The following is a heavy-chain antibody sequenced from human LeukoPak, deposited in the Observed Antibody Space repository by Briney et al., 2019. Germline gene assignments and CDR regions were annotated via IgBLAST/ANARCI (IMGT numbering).Heavy chain of an antibody. J-gene: IGHJ6*03. CDR1: GGSVSSGSYY. Sequence: SETLSLTCTVSGGSVSSGSYYWSWIRQPPGKGLEWIGYIYYSGSTNYNPSLKSRVTISVDTSKNQFSLKLSSVTAADTAVCYCARAEYHYYYYYYMDVWGKGTTVTVSS. CDR2: IYYSGST. D-gene: IGHD2-2*01. CDR3: ARAEYHYYYYYYMDV. V-gene: IGHV4-61*01.